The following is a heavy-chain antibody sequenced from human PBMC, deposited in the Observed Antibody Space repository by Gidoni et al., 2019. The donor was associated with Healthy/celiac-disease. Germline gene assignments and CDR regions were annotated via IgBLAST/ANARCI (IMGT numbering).Heavy chain of an antibody. D-gene: IGHD1-26*01. Sequence: GRSLRHCCAASGFTFDDYAMHWVRQAPGKGLEWVSGISWNSGSIGYADSVKGRFTISRDNAKNSLYLQMNSLRAEDTALYYCAKDKLSGSPTSNWFDPWGQGTLVTVSS. V-gene: IGHV3-9*01. CDR1: GFTFDDYA. J-gene: IGHJ5*02. CDR3: AKDKLSGSPTSNWFDP. CDR2: ISWNSGSI.